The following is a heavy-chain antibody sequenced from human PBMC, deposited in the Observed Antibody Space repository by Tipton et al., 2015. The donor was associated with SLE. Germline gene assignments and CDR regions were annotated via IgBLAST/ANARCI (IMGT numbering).Heavy chain of an antibody. J-gene: IGHJ4*02. Sequence: TLSLTCTVSGGSIYTSAYYWGWIRQSPGKGLEWIGSIYSGGSTYYNPSLKSRVTVSVDTSKNQFSLKLTSVTAADTAVYFCARDRSGGGGYVLDSWGQGTLVTVSS. V-gene: IGHV4-39*07. CDR2: IYSGGST. D-gene: IGHD5-12*01. CDR3: ARDRSGGGGYVLDS. CDR1: GGSIYTSAYY.